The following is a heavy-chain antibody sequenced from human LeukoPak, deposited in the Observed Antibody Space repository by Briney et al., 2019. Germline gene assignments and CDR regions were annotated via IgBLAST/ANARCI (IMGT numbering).Heavy chain of an antibody. CDR3: AKDPWAIVVVIQTPDDY. J-gene: IGHJ4*02. D-gene: IGHD3-22*01. CDR2: ISGSGGST. CDR1: GFTFSSYA. Sequence: PGGSLRLSCAASGFTFSSYAMSWVRQAPGKGLEWVSAISGSGGSTYYADSVKGRFTISRDNSKNTLYLQMNSLRAEDTAVYYRAKDPWAIVVVIQTPDDYWGQGTLVTVSS. V-gene: IGHV3-23*01.